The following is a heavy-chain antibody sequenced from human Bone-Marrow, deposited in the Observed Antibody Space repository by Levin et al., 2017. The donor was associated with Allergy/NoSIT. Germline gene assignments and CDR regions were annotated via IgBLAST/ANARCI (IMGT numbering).Heavy chain of an antibody. CDR2: VTGASAST. CDR3: AKDTPVVTSSGWSGNSFDY. J-gene: IGHJ4*02. CDR1: GFSFSRNA. V-gene: IGHV3-23*01. Sequence: GESLKISCAASGFSFSRNAMSWVRQAPGKGLEWVSTVTGASASTYYADSVKGRFNVYRDNSRNTLYLQMNSLTVEGTALYFCAKDTPVVTSSGWSGNSFDYWGQGSLVIISS. D-gene: IGHD6-19*01.